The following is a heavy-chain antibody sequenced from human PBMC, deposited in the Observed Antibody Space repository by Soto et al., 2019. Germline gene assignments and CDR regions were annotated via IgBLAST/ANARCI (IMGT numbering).Heavy chain of an antibody. CDR3: AKLSIEMAAKKYFDY. J-gene: IGHJ4*02. Sequence: GGSLRLSCAASGFTFSSYGMHWVRQALGKGLEWVAVISYDGSNKYYADSVKGRFTISRDNSKNTLYLQMNSLRAEDTAVYYCAKLSIEMAAKKYFDYSGQGTLVTVSS. D-gene: IGHD6-19*01. CDR1: GFTFSSYG. CDR2: ISYDGSNK. V-gene: IGHV3-30*18.